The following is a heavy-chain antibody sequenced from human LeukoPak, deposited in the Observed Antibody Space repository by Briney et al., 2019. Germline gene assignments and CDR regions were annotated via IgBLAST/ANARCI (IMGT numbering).Heavy chain of an antibody. CDR2: INHSGST. J-gene: IGHJ3*02. Sequence: PSETLSLTCTVSGGSISSSSYYWGWIRQPPGKGLEWIGEINHSGSTNYNPSLKSRVTISVDTSKNQFSLKLSSVTAADTAVYYCARGGSQDAFDIWGQGTMLTVSS. V-gene: IGHV4-39*07. CDR3: ARGGSQDAFDI. CDR1: GGSISSSSYY.